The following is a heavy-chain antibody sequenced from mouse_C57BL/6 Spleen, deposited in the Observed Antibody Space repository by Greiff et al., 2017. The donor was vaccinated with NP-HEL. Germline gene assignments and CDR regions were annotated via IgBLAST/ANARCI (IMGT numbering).Heavy chain of an antibody. CDR1: GYTFTDYY. CDR2: INPYNGGT. Sequence: VHVKQSGPVLVKPGASVKMSCKASGYTFTDYYMNWVKQSHGKSLEWIGVINPYNGGTSYNQKFKGKATLTVDKSSSTAYMELNSLTSEDSAVYYCARRSGSSYDYAMDYWGQGTSVTVSS. D-gene: IGHD1-1*01. J-gene: IGHJ4*01. CDR3: ARRSGSSYDYAMDY. V-gene: IGHV1-19*01.